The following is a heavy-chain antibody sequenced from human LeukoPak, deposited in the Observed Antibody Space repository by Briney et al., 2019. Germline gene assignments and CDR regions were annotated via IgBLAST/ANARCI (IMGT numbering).Heavy chain of an antibody. V-gene: IGHV3-48*03. J-gene: IGHJ4*02. D-gene: IGHD3-22*01. CDR2: ISSSGSTI. CDR3: AKSQYYCDSSGYYSFYFDY. CDR1: GFTFSSYE. Sequence: GGSLRLSCAASGFTFSSYEMNWVRQAPGKGLEWVSYISSSGSTIYYADSVKGRFTISRDNAKNSLYLQMNSLRAEDTAVYYCAKSQYYCDSSGYYSFYFDYWGQGTLVTVSS.